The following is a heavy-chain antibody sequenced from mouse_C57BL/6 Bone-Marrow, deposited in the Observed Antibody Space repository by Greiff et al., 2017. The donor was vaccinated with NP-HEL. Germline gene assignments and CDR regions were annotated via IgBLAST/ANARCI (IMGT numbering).Heavy chain of an antibody. J-gene: IGHJ1*03. Sequence: EVQLQESGAELVKPGASVKLSCTASGFNIKDYYMHWVKQRTEQGLEWIGRIDPEDGETKYAPKVQGKATITADTSSNTAYLQLSSLTSEDTAVYYCARGGIYYYGTYWYFDVWGTGTTVTVSS. CDR2: IDPEDGET. CDR3: ARGGIYYYGTYWYFDV. V-gene: IGHV14-2*01. D-gene: IGHD1-1*01. CDR1: GFNIKDYY.